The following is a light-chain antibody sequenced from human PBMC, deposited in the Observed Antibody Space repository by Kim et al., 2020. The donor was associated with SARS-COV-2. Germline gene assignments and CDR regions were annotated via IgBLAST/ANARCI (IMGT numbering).Light chain of an antibody. J-gene: IGKJ1*01. CDR3: LQYNTSPRT. V-gene: IGKV3-20*01. CDR1: QRISSTY. Sequence: DIVLTQSPGTLSLSPGERATLSCRASQRISSTYLAWYQQRPGQAPRLLIYGTSNSATGIPDRFSGSGSATDFTLTITRLEPEDVAVYYCLQYNTSPRTFGQGTKVDIK. CDR2: GTS.